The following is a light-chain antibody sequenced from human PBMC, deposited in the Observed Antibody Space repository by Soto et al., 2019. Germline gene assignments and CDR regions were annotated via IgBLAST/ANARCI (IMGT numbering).Light chain of an antibody. J-gene: IGKJ3*01. CDR3: QQYGNSPLT. V-gene: IGKV3-20*01. CDR1: QSVSSSS. CDR2: DAS. Sequence: DMVLTHSRGPLSFAPSDRPALXPRPSQSVSSSSLAWYQHKPGQAPRLLIYDASSRATGIPDRFSGSGSGTDFTLTISRLEPEDFAVYYCQQYGNSPLTFGPGTKVDIK.